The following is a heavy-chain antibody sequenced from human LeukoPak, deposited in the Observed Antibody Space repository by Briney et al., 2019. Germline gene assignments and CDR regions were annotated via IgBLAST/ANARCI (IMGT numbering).Heavy chain of an antibody. CDR1: GFTFSSYA. CDR2: ISDSGGST. J-gene: IGHJ4*02. Sequence: GGSLRLSCAASGFTFSSYAMSWVRQAPGKGLEWVSAISDSGGSTYYADSVKGRFIISRDNSKNTLYLQMNSLRAEDTAVYYCAKVSGYSGSYASNYFDSWGEGTLGTVSS. CDR3: AKVSGYSGSYASNYFDS. D-gene: IGHD1-26*01. V-gene: IGHV3-23*01.